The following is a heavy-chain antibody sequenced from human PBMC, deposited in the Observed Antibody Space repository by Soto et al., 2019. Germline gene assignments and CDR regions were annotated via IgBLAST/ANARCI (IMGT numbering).Heavy chain of an antibody. D-gene: IGHD1-1*01. Sequence: SETLSLTCTVSGGSISSSSNHWGWIRQPPGKGLEWIGNIYYSGNTNYNPSLKSRVTISVDTSKNQFSLKLSSVTAADTAVYYCARQVRTSELEPDFDYWGQGTLVTVSS. CDR3: ARQVRTSELEPDFDY. CDR2: IYYSGNT. CDR1: GGSISSSSNH. J-gene: IGHJ4*02. V-gene: IGHV4-39*01.